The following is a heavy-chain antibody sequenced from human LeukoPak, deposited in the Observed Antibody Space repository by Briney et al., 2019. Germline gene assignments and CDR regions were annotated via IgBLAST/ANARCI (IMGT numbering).Heavy chain of an antibody. CDR2: IYYSGST. CDR3: ARGTVVTVGWFDP. D-gene: IGHD3-22*01. CDR1: GGSISSGSYY. J-gene: IGHJ5*02. V-gene: IGHV4-39*07. Sequence: SETLSLTCTVSGGSISSGSYYWGWIRQPPGKGLEWIGSIYYSGSTYYNPSLKSRVTISVDTSKNQFSLKLSSVTAADTAVYYCARGTVVTVGWFDPWGQGTLVTVSS.